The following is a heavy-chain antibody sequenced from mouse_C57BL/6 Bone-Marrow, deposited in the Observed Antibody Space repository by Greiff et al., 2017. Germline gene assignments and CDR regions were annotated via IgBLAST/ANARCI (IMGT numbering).Heavy chain of an antibody. CDR1: GFTFSDYG. Sequence: EVKVVESGGGLVKPGGSLKLSCAASGFTFSDYGMHWVRQAPEKGLEWVAYISSGSSTIYYADTVKGRFTISRDNAKNTLFLQMTSLRSEDTAMYYCARRLGGWFAYWGQGTLVTVSA. V-gene: IGHV5-17*01. D-gene: IGHD4-1*01. CDR2: ISSGSSTI. J-gene: IGHJ3*01. CDR3: ARRLGGWFAY.